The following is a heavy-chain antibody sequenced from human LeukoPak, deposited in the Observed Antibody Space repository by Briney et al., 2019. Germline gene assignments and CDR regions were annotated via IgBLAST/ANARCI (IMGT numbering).Heavy chain of an antibody. V-gene: IGHV4-61*02. J-gene: IGHJ5*02. CDR2: IYTSGST. CDR1: GGSISSGSYY. D-gene: IGHD1-26*01. CDR3: ARDYGGSLA. Sequence: PSQTLSLTCTVSGGSISSGSYYWSWIRQPAGKGLEWIGRIYTSGSTNYNPSLKSRFTLSVDTSRNQFSLKLSSVTAADTAVYYCARDYGGSLAWGQGTLVTVSS.